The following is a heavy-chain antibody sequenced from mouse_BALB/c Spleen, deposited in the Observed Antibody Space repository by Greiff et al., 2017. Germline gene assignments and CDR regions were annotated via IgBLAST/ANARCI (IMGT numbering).Heavy chain of an antibody. CDR3: ARVSSYAMDY. V-gene: IGHV1-4*02. CDR2: INPSSGYT. J-gene: IGHJ4*01. CDR1: GYTFTSYT. Sequence: VQVVESAAELARPGASVKMSCKASGYTFTSYTMHWVKQRPGQGLEWIGYINPSSGYTEYNQKFKDKTTLTADKSSSTAYMQLSSLTSEDSAVYYCARVSSYAMDYWGQGTSVTVSS.